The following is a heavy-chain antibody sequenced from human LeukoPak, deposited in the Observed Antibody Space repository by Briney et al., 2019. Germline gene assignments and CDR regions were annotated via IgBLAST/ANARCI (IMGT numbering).Heavy chain of an antibody. J-gene: IGHJ4*02. CDR2: IYSDGSST. Sequence: GGSLRLNCAASGFTFSSYWMHWVRPAQGQGVVWVSRIYSDGSSTDYADSVKGRFTISRDNSKNTLYLQMNSLRAEDTAVYYCAKDVDTSAYYFDYWGQGTLVTVSS. CDR1: GFTFSSYW. D-gene: IGHD5-18*01. V-gene: IGHV3-74*01. CDR3: AKDVDTSAYYFDY.